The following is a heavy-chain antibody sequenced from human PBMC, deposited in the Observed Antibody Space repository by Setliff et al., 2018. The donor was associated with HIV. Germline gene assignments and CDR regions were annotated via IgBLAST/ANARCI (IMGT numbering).Heavy chain of an antibody. J-gene: IGHJ4*02. CDR1: GEPFNGFY. V-gene: IGHV4-34*01. D-gene: IGHD2-21*01. CDR3: ATTGQGRAYFDF. CDR2: VNPTGRP. Sequence: SETLSLTCTVSGEPFNGFYWTWIRQPPGKGLEWIGDVNPTGRPNYSPPLKSRVTMSLDTSKNQFSLNLKSVTAADTALYYCATTGQGRAYFDFWGQGSLVTVSS.